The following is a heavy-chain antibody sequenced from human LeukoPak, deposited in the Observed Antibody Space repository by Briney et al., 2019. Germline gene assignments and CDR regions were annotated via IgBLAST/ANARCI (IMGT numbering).Heavy chain of an antibody. D-gene: IGHD1-26*01. CDR1: GGSFSGYY. J-gene: IGHJ6*03. V-gene: IGHV4-34*01. Sequence: WETLSLTCALYGGSFSGYYWSWIRPPPGKGLGWIGEINHRGSTNYNPSLNSRVTISVDTSKNQFSLKLSSVTAADTAVYYCARGYRPPYYYYMEVWGKGTTVTVSS. CDR3: ARGYRPPYYYYMEV. CDR2: INHRGST.